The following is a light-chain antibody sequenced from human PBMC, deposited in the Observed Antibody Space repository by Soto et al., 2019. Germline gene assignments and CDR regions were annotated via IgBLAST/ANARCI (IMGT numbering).Light chain of an antibody. V-gene: IGKV3-15*01. CDR1: QSVSSN. CDR2: GAS. CDR3: QQYNNWPPWT. Sequence: EIVMTQSPANLSVSPGERATLSCRASQSVSSNLAWYQQKPGQAPRLLIYGASTRATGIPARFSGSGSGTEFTLTISSLQSEDCAVYYCQQYNNWPPWTFGQGTKLEIK. J-gene: IGKJ2*02.